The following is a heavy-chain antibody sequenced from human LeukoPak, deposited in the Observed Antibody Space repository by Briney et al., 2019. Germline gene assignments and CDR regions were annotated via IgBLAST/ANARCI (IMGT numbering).Heavy chain of an antibody. J-gene: IGHJ4*02. D-gene: IGHD3-16*02. Sequence: GSLRLSCAASGFTFDDYAMHWVRQAPGKGLEWVSLISGDGGSTYYADSVKGRFTISRDNSKNSLYLQMNSLRTEDTALYYCAKDKDDYVWGSYRPTFDYWGQGTLVTVSS. CDR1: GFTFDDYA. CDR3: AKDKDDYVWGSYRPTFDY. V-gene: IGHV3-43*02. CDR2: ISGDGGST.